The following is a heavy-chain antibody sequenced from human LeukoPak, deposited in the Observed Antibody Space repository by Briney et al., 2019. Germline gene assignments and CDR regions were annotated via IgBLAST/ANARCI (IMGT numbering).Heavy chain of an antibody. CDR3: ARGSAMIVVVIDY. CDR2: ISSSSSYI. J-gene: IGHJ4*02. D-gene: IGHD3-22*01. V-gene: IGHV3-21*01. Sequence: AGGSLRLSCAASGFTFSSYSMNWVRQAPGKGLEWVSSISSSSSYIYYADSVKGRFTISRDNAKNSLYLQMNSLRAEDTAVYYCARGSAMIVVVIDYWGQGTLVTVSS. CDR1: GFTFSSYS.